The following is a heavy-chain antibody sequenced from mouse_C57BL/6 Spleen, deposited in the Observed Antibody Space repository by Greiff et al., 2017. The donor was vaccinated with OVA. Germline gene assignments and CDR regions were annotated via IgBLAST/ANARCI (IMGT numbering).Heavy chain of an antibody. J-gene: IGHJ2*01. CDR3: ARNDYFDY. CDR2: IDPSDSYT. V-gene: IGHV1-50*01. CDR1: GYTFTSYW. Sequence: VQLQQPGAELVKPGASVKLSCKASGYTFTSYWMQWVKQRPGQGLEWIGEIDPSDSYTNYNQKFKGKATLTVDTSSSTAYMQLSSLTSEDSAVYYCARNDYFDYWGQGTTLTVSS.